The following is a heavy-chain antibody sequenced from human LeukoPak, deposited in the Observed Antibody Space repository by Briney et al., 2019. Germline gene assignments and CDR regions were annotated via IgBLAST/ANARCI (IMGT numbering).Heavy chain of an antibody. CDR1: GFTYSSYW. V-gene: IGHV3-7*01. CDR2: IKQDGSEK. J-gene: IGHJ5*02. CDR3: ARGGQSFGEFGP. Sequence: PGGSLRLFCAASGFTYSSYWMSWVRQAPGKGLEWVANIKQDGSEKYHVDSVKGRFTNSRDNAKNSVYLQMNSLRAEDTAVYFCARGGQSFGEFGPWGQGTLVTVSS. D-gene: IGHD3-10*01.